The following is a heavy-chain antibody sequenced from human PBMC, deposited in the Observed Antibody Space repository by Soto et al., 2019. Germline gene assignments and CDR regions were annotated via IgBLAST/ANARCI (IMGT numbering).Heavy chain of an antibody. Sequence: EVQLVESGGGLVQPGGSLRLSCAASGFTFSSYWMSWVRQAPGKGLEWVANIKQDGSEKYYVDSVKGRFTISRDNAKNSLYLQMNSLRAEDTAVYYCAREPEAAAYYYYCYMDVWGKGPTVTVSS. J-gene: IGHJ6*03. CDR2: IKQDGSEK. CDR3: AREPEAAAYYYYCYMDV. CDR1: GFTFSSYW. D-gene: IGHD6-13*01. V-gene: IGHV3-7*01.